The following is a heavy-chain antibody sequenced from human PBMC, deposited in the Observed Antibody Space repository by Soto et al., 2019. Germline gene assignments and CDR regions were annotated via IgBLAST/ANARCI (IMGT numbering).Heavy chain of an antibody. V-gene: IGHV3-7*01. CDR2: IKQDGSEK. CDR1: GFTFSSYW. J-gene: IGHJ3*02. D-gene: IGHD2-2*01. CDR3: ASRYKERYCSSTSCLYGYDAFDI. Sequence: GGSLRLSCAASGFTFSSYWMSWVRQAPGKGLEWVANIKQDGSEKYYVDSVKGRFTISRDNAKNSLYLQMNSLRAEDTAVYYCASRYKERYCSSTSCLYGYDAFDIWGQGTMVTVSS.